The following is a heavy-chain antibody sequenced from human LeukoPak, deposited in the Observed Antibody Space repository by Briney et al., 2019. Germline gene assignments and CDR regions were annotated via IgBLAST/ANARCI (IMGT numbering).Heavy chain of an antibody. CDR3: ARKVEAYYYYYGMDV. CDR2: IIPILGIA. J-gene: IGHJ6*02. CDR1: GGTFSSYA. V-gene: IGHV1-69*04. Sequence: ASVKVSCKASGGTFSSYAISWVRQAPGQGLEWMGRIIPILGIANYAQKFQGRVTITADKSTSTAYMELSSLRSEDTAVYYCARKVEAYYYYYGMDVWGQGTTVTVSS.